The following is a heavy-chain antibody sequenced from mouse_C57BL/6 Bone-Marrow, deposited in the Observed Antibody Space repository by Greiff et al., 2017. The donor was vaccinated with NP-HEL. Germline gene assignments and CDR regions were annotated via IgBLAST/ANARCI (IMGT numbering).Heavy chain of an antibody. V-gene: IGHV1-80*01. Sequence: QVQLQQSGAELVKPGASVKISCKASGYAFSSYWMNWVKQRPGKGLEWIGQIYPGDGDTNYNGKFKDKASLTADKSSSTAYMQLSRLTSEDSAVYFCARGAYWGQGTLVTVAA. CDR2: IYPGDGDT. CDR1: GYAFSSYW. CDR3: ARGAY. J-gene: IGHJ3*01.